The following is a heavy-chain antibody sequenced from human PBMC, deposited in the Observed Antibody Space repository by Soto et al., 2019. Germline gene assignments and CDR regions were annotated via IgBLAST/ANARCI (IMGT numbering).Heavy chain of an antibody. D-gene: IGHD2-8*01. CDR2: ISSSGSTI. CDR3: ARARLLGYCTNGVCPSFDP. Sequence: GGSLRLSCAASGFTFSDYYMSWIRQAPGKGLEWVSYISSSGSTIYYADSVKGRFTISRDNAKNSLYLQMNSLRAEDTAVYYCARARLLGYCTNGVCPSFDPWGQGTLVTVSS. CDR1: GFTFSDYY. V-gene: IGHV3-11*01. J-gene: IGHJ5*02.